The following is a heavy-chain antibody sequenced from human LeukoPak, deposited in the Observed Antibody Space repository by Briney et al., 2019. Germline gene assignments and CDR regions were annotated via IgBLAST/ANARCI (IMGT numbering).Heavy chain of an antibody. CDR1: GFTFCSYA. CDR3: ARDPPGGDYLFDF. CDR2: ISNDGSKK. V-gene: IGHV3-30-3*01. D-gene: IGHD2-21*01. J-gene: IGHJ4*02. Sequence: GRSLRLSCAASGFTFCSYAMQWVRQAPGKGLEWVAVISNDGSKKSYAHSVKGRFTICRDNTKNTLYLQMNSLRAEDTAIYYCARDPPGGDYLFDFWGQGILVTVSS.